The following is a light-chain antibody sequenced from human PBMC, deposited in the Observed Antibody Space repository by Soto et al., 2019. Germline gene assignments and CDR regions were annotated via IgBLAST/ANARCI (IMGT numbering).Light chain of an antibody. V-gene: IGLV1-40*01. CDR3: QSYDSSLSGYAV. Sequence: QSVLTQPPSMSGDPRQRVTISCTGSSSNIGEGYDVHWYQQLPGTAPKLLIYGNSNRPSGVPDRFSGSKSGTSDSLAITGLQAEDEADYYCQSYDSSLSGYAVFGGGTQLTVL. CDR1: SSNIGEGYD. J-gene: IGLJ7*01. CDR2: GNS.